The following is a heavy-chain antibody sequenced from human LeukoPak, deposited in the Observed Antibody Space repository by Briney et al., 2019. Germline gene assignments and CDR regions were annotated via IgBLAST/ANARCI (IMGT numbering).Heavy chain of an antibody. Sequence: GGSLRLSCAASGFTFSSYSMNWVRQAPGKGLEWVSSISSSSSYIYYADSVKGRFTISRDNAKNTLYLQMNRLRAEDTAVYYCARARIRRNCSSTSCYGPIDYWGQGTLVTVSS. CDR1: GFTFSSYS. V-gene: IGHV3-21*01. D-gene: IGHD2-2*01. CDR2: ISSSSSYI. CDR3: ARARIRRNCSSTSCYGPIDY. J-gene: IGHJ4*02.